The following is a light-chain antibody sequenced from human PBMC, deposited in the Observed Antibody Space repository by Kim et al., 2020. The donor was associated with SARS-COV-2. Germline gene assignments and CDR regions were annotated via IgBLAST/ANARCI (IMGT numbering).Light chain of an antibody. V-gene: IGKV3-20*01. CDR2: GAS. CDR1: QTVNSMY. J-gene: IGKJ1*01. CDR3: QQYENSPWT. Sequence: IVSTQSPGTLSLSPGERATLSCRASQTVNSMYLAWYQQKPGQAPRLLIYGASNRATGIPDRFSGSGSGTDFTLTISRLEPEDCAVYYCQQYENSPWTFGQGTKVDIK.